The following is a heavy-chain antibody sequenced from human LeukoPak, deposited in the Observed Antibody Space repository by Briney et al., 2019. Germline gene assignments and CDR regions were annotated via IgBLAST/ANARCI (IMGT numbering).Heavy chain of an antibody. CDR1: GFTFSSHE. CDR3: CGASFNY. D-gene: IGHD2-21*01. Sequence: SGGSLRLSCAASGFTFSSHEMNWLRQAPGKGLEWVSYISSSGTSIKYADSVKGRFTISRDNAKNSLHLQMNSLRAEDTAVYYCCGASFNYWGQGTLVTVSS. J-gene: IGHJ4*02. CDR2: ISSSGTSI. V-gene: IGHV3-48*03.